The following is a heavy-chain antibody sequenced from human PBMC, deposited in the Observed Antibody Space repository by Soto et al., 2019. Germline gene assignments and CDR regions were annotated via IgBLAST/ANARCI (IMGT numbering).Heavy chain of an antibody. J-gene: IGHJ4*02. CDR1: GFTCSDYA. D-gene: IGHD6-19*01. Sequence: GGSLRLSCAASGFTCSDYAMYWVRQAPGKGLEWVSVISFDGNIKYYTGSVTGRFTISRDNSKTTLHLQVNSLRTEDTDLYYCASAPGHAVHSSGCQIDYWGQGTLVTVSS. CDR3: ASAPGHAVHSSGCQIDY. V-gene: IGHV3-30-3*01. CDR2: ISFDGNIK.